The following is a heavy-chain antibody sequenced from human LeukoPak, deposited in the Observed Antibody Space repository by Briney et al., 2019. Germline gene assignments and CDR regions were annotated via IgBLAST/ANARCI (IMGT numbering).Heavy chain of an antibody. Sequence: QTGGSLRLSCAASGFTSGSYAMHWVRQAPGKGLEWVAVISYDGSNKYYADSVKGRFTISRDNSKNTLYLQMNSLRAEDTAVYYCARGASIFGVVRLDPWGQGTLVTVSS. CDR3: ARGASIFGVVRLDP. CDR2: ISYDGSNK. CDR1: GFTSGSYA. V-gene: IGHV3-30-3*01. J-gene: IGHJ5*02. D-gene: IGHD3-3*01.